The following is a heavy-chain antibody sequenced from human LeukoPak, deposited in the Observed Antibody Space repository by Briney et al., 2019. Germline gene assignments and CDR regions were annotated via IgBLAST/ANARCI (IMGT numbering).Heavy chain of an antibody. CDR1: GGSFSGYY. V-gene: IGHV4-34*01. D-gene: IGHD6-25*01. CDR2: INHSGST. Sequence: SETLSLTCAVYGGSFSGYYWSWIRQPPGKGLEWIGEINHSGSTNYNPSLKSRVTISVDTSKNQFSLKLSSVTAADTAVYYCARYIAAYNWFGPWGQGTLVTVSS. CDR3: ARYIAAYNWFGP. J-gene: IGHJ5*02.